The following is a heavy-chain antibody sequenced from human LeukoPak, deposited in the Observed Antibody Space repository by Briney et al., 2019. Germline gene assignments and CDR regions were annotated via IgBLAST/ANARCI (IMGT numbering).Heavy chain of an antibody. CDR3: AKGRPNKARDDFWSGEFDY. CDR2: ISRSSSTI. D-gene: IGHD3-3*01. Sequence: PGGSLRLSCAASGFTFNTYSMNWVRQAPGKGLEWISYISRSSSTIYYADSVKGRFTISRDNAKNSLYLQMDSLRAEDTAVYYCAKGRPNKARDDFWSGEFDYWGQGTLVTVSS. J-gene: IGHJ4*02. V-gene: IGHV3-48*04. CDR1: GFTFNTYS.